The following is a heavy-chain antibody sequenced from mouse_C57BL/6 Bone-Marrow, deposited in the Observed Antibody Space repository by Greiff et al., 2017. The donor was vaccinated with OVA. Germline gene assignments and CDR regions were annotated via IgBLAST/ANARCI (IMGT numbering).Heavy chain of an antibody. Sequence: QVTLKESGPGILQSSQTLSLTCYFSGFSLTTSGMGLIWMRQPSGKGLVGLAHIYWGDDKRYNPFLKSRLTISKDTSRNQVFLKITSVDTAETATDYCARQLRLRGFAYWGQGTLVTVSA. CDR2: IYWGDDK. CDR3: ARQLRLRGFAY. D-gene: IGHD3-2*02. V-gene: IGHV8-12*01. CDR1: GFSLTTSGMG. J-gene: IGHJ3*01.